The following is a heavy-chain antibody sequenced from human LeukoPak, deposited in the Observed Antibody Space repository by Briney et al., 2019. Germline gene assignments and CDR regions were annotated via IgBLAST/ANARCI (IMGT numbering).Heavy chain of an antibody. J-gene: IGHJ5*02. CDR3: ARAILSSSGWYSWFDP. D-gene: IGHD6-19*01. Sequence: SVKVSCKASGGTFSSYAISWVRQAPGQGLEWMGGIIPIFGTANYAQKFQGRVTITADESTSTAYMELSSLRSEDTAVYYCARAILSSSGWYSWFDPWGQGTLVTVSS. V-gene: IGHV1-69*13. CDR1: GGTFSSYA. CDR2: IIPIFGTA.